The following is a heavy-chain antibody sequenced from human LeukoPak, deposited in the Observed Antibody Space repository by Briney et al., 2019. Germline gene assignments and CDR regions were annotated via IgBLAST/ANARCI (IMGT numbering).Heavy chain of an antibody. V-gene: IGHV3-74*01. D-gene: IGHD3-3*01. CDR2: INSDGSST. Sequence: TGGSLRLSCAASGFTISSNWMHWVRQAPGKGLVWVSRINSDGSSTNYADSVRGRFTISRDNAKNTLYLQMNSLRAEDTAVYYCANYGSGYFYYWGQGTLVTVSS. CDR1: GFTISSNW. J-gene: IGHJ4*02. CDR3: ANYGSGYFYY.